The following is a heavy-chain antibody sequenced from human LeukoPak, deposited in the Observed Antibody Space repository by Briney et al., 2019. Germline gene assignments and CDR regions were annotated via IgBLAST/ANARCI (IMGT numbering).Heavy chain of an antibody. D-gene: IGHD2-15*01. V-gene: IGHV3-20*01. CDR3: AREGLHCSGASCYGFRRYYTGWFDP. Sequence: PGGSLRLSCAASGFNFRSFSMTWVRQAPGRGLEWVSGINWNGGSTGYADSVKGRFTISRDNAKNSLYLQMNSLRVEDTAFYHCAREGLHCSGASCYGFRRYYTGWFDPWGQGTLVTVSS. CDR1: GFNFRSFS. CDR2: INWNGGST. J-gene: IGHJ5*02.